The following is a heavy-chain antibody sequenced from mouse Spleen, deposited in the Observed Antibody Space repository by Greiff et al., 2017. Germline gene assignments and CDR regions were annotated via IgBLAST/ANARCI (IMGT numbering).Heavy chain of an antibody. CDR1: GLSLSTSGMG. Sequence: QVTLKGCGPGILEASQTLSLTCSFSGLSLSTSGMGVSGIRQPPGKGLEWLVYIYWDDDKRYNPSLKSRLTISKDTSRNQVFLKITGVDTADTATYYCARRQDGYLDYWGQSTTLPVSS. D-gene: IGHD2-3*01. V-gene: IGHV8-12*01. CDR3: ARRQDGYLDY. J-gene: IGHJ2*01. CDR2: IYWDDDK.